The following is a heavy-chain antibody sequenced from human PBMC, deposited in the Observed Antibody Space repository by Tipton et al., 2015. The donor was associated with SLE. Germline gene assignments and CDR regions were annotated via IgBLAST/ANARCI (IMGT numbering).Heavy chain of an antibody. CDR2: IYYSGST. V-gene: IGHV4-31*03. CDR3: AREGCSSTSCYGYYYVDV. CDR1: GGSISSGGYY. J-gene: IGHJ6*03. Sequence: TLSLTCTVSGGSISSGGYYWSWIRQHPGKGLEWIGYIYYSGSTYYNPSLKSRVTISVDTSKNQFSLKLSSVTAADTAVYYCAREGCSSTSCYGYYYVDVWGKGTTVTVSS. D-gene: IGHD2-2*01.